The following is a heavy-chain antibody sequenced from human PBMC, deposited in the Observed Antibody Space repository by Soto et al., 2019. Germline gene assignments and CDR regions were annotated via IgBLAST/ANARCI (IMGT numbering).Heavy chain of an antibody. CDR1: GGTFSSYT. CDR2: IIPILGIA. D-gene: IGHD6-13*01. CDR3: ASGTYSSSWYYRFDY. J-gene: IGHJ4*02. Sequence: QVQLVQSGAAVKKPGSSVKVSCKASGGTFSSYTISWVRQAPGQGLEWMGRIIPILGIANYAQKFQGRVTITADKSTSTAYMELSSLRSEDTAVYYCASGTYSSSWYYRFDYWGQGTLVTVSS. V-gene: IGHV1-69*02.